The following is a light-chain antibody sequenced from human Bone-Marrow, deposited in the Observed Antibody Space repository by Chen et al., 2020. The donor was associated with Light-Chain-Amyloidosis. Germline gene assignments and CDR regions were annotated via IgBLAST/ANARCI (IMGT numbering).Light chain of an antibody. J-gene: IGKJ1*01. Sequence: DIQMSQSPSTLAASVGDRVTITCRASQSMDSWVAWYQQKPGRAPKVLIYKTSNLQNGVPSRFSGSGSGTEFTLTISNLQPDDFATYFCQQSNSYPWTFGRGTQVEIK. CDR1: QSMDSW. CDR3: QQSNSYPWT. V-gene: IGKV1-5*03. CDR2: KTS.